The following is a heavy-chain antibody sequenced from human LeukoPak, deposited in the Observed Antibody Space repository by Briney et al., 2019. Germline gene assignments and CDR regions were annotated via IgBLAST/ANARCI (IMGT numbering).Heavy chain of an antibody. D-gene: IGHD1-26*01. Sequence: PGGSLRLSCAASGFTFSSYAMSWVRQAPGKGLEWVSAISGSGGSTYYADSVKGRFTISRDNAKNSLYLQMNSLRDEDTAVYYCASSESYRFDYWGQGTLVTVSS. CDR3: ASSESYRFDY. CDR1: GFTFSSYA. V-gene: IGHV3-23*01. CDR2: ISGSGGST. J-gene: IGHJ4*02.